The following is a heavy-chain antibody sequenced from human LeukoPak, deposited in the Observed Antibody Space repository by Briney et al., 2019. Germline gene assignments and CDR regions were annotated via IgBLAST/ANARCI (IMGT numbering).Heavy chain of an antibody. J-gene: IGHJ3*02. CDR3: ARDPGIFGVVTRAFDI. D-gene: IGHD3-3*01. Sequence: ASVKVSCKASGGTFSNYAISWVRQAPGQGLEWMGRIIPILGIANYAQKFQGRVTITTDESTSTAYMELSSLRSEDTAVYYCARDPGIFGVVTRAFDIWGQGTMVTVSS. CDR2: IIPILGIA. V-gene: IGHV1-69*04. CDR1: GGTFSNYA.